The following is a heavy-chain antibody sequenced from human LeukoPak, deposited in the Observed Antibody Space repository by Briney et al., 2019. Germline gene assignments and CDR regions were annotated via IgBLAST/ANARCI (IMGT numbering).Heavy chain of an antibody. CDR1: GGSITSGNYY. CDR3: ARGYDYGDYWFDP. V-gene: IGHV4-61*02. D-gene: IGHD4-17*01. Sequence: SETPSLTCTVSGGSITSGNYYWTWIRQPAGKGLEWIGRIYTGGSTNYNPSLKSRVTIPMDTSKNQFSLNLSSVTAADTAVYYCARGYDYGDYWFDPWGQGTLVTVSS. J-gene: IGHJ5*02. CDR2: IYTGGST.